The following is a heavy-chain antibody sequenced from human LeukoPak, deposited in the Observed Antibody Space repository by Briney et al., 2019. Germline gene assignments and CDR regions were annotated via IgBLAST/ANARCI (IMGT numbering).Heavy chain of an antibody. V-gene: IGHV4-59*01. CDR3: ARSHAGYYDSSAYFDAFDI. Sequence: SETLSLTCTVSGGTISSYYWSWIRQPPGKGLEWIGYIYYSGSTNYNPSLKSRVTISVDTSKNQFSLKLSSVTAADTAVYYCARSHAGYYDSSAYFDAFDIWGQGTMVTVSS. J-gene: IGHJ3*02. D-gene: IGHD3-22*01. CDR1: GGTISSYY. CDR2: IYYSGST.